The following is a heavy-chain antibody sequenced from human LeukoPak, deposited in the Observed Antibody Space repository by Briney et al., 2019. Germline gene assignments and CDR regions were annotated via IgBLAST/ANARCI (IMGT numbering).Heavy chain of an antibody. CDR2: ISGSGGST. D-gene: IGHD2-8*01. CDR1: GFTFSSYA. J-gene: IGHJ4*02. CDR3: AKDRPHPSVEPTNFDY. Sequence: GGSLRLSCAASGFTFSSYAMSWVRQAPGKGLEWVSAISGSGGSTYYTDAVKGRITVSRDNSKNTLYLQMNSLRAEDTAVYYCAKDRPHPSVEPTNFDYWGQGTLVTVSS. V-gene: IGHV3-23*01.